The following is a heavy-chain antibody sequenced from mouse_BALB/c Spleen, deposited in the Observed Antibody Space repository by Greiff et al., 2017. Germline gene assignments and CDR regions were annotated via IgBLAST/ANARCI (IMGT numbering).Heavy chain of an antibody. Sequence: EVQGVESGGGLVKPGGSLKLSCAASGFTFSDYYMYWVRQTPEKRLEWVATISDGGSYTYYPDSVKGRFTISRDNAKNNLYLQMSSLKSEDTAMYYCARDANYGSSLRFAYWGQGTLVTVSA. CDR2: ISDGGSYT. J-gene: IGHJ3*01. CDR3: ARDANYGSSLRFAY. CDR1: GFTFSDYY. D-gene: IGHD1-1*01. V-gene: IGHV5-4*02.